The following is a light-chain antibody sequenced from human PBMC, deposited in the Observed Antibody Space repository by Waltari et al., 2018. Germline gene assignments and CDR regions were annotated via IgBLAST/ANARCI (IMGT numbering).Light chain of an antibody. J-gene: IGLJ2*01. CDR3: QAWDRNTDVV. CDR2: QDS. V-gene: IGLV3-1*01. Sequence: SYELTQSPSVSVSPGQTASISCSGNKLEDRYVCWYQQKPGQSPVLVLHQDSTRPSGIPERFSGFNAGNTATLTISETQSMDEADYYCQAWDRNTDVVFGGGTKLTVL. CDR1: KLEDRY.